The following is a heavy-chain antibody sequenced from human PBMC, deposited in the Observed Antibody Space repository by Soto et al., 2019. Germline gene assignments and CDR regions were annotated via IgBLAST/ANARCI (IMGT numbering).Heavy chain of an antibody. CDR3: ARCVPLDSIGYYHDAVDI. V-gene: IGHV4-4*02. Sequence: PSETLSLTCAVSGGSISSSNWWSWVRQPPGKGLEWIGEIYHSGSTYYNPSLKSRVTISVDTSKNQFSLKLSSVTAADTAVYYCARCVPLDSIGYYHDAVDIWGQGTMVTVSS. J-gene: IGHJ3*02. CDR2: IYHSGST. D-gene: IGHD3-22*01. CDR1: GGSISSSNW.